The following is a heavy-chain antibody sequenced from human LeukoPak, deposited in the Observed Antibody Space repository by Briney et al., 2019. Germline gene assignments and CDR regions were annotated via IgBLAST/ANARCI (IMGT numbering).Heavy chain of an antibody. D-gene: IGHD3/OR15-3a*01. J-gene: IGHJ4*02. Sequence: GASVKVSCKASGGTFSSYAISWVRQAPGQGLEWLGGIIPIFGTANYAQEFQGRVTITADESTSTAYMELSSLRSEDTAVYYCASAPWTGTDYFDYWGQGTLVTVSS. CDR3: ASAPWTGTDYFDY. V-gene: IGHV1-69*13. CDR1: GGTFSSYA. CDR2: IIPIFGTA.